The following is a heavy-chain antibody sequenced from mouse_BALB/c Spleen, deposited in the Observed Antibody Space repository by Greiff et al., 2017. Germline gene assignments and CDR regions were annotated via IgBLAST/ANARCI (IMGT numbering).Heavy chain of an antibody. J-gene: IGHJ4*01. V-gene: IGHV5-4*02. Sequence: EVMLVESGGGLVKPGGSLKLSCAASGFTFSDYYMYWVRQTPEKRLEWVATISDGGSYTYYPDSVKGRFTISRDNAKNNLYLQMSSLKSEDTAMYYCARGGTYDAMDYWGQGTSVTVSS. D-gene: IGHD3-3*01. CDR3: ARGGTYDAMDY. CDR2: ISDGGSYT. CDR1: GFTFSDYY.